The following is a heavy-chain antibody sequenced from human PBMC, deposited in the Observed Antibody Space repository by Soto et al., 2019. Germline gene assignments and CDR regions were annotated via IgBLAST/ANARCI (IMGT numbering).Heavy chain of an antibody. CDR2: IYYSGST. J-gene: IGHJ4*02. CDR1: GGSVSSSPYF. CDR3: ARHEGQWLVDSGIDY. D-gene: IGHD6-19*01. V-gene: IGHV4-39*01. Sequence: QLQLQESGPGLVKPSETLSLTCTVSGGSVSSSPYFWGWIRQPPGKGLEWIGSIYYSGSTYYNPSLKSRVTIAGDTSKNQLSLKLSSVTAADTAVYYCARHEGQWLVDSGIDYWGQGTLVTVSS.